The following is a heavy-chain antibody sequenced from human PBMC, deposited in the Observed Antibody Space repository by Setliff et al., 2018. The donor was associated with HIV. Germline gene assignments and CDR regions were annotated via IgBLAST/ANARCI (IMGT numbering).Heavy chain of an antibody. CDR1: GGTFSAYA. J-gene: IGHJ3*01. CDR2: IISILGKP. V-gene: IGHV1-69*04. Sequence: GASVKVSCKASGGTFSAYAVNWVRQAPGQGLEWMGRIISILGKPNYSHKFQGRVTITADKSTTTTYMELSSLRSDDTAIYYCARDFHVLGYCSADSCPYDASDVWGQGTMVTVSS. D-gene: IGHD2-15*01. CDR3: ARDFHVLGYCSADSCPYDASDV.